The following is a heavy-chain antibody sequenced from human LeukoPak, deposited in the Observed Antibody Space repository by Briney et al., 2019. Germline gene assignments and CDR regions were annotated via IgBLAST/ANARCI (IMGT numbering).Heavy chain of an antibody. J-gene: IGHJ4*02. D-gene: IGHD6-19*01. CDR2: LSASGNSA. CDR1: RFTFSSYA. V-gene: IGHV3-23*01. Sequence: GGSLRLSCAASRFTFSSYAMSWVRRAPGKGLAWVSGLSASGNSAYYADSVKGRFTISRDNSKNTLYLQMNSLRDEDTAVYYCAKVIRSSGWYVDYWGQGTLVTVSS. CDR3: AKVIRSSGWYVDY.